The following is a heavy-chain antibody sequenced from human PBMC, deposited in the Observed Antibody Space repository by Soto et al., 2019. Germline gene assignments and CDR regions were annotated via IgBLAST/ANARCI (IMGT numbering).Heavy chain of an antibody. D-gene: IGHD3-3*01. CDR3: AKATGTIFGVVIRYYYYGMDV. Sequence: PGGSLRLSCAASGFTFSSYAMSWVRQAPGKGLEWVSAISGSGGSTYYADSVKGRFTISRDNSKNTLYLQMNSLRAEDTAVYYCAKATGTIFGVVIRYYYYGMDVWGQGTTVTVSS. J-gene: IGHJ6*02. V-gene: IGHV3-23*01. CDR2: ISGSGGST. CDR1: GFTFSSYA.